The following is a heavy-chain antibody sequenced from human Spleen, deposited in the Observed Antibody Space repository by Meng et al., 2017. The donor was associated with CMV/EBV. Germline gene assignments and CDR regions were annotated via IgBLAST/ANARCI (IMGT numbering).Heavy chain of an antibody. CDR1: GFTFGDYA. D-gene: IGHD6-13*01. CDR2: IRSKAYGGTT. Sequence: SCTASGFTFGDYAMSWVRQAPGKGLEWVGFIRSKAYGGTTEYAASVKGRFTISRDDSKSIAYLQMNSLKTEDTAVYYCTRGWYSSSWYYFDYWGQGTLVTVSS. V-gene: IGHV3-49*04. J-gene: IGHJ4*02. CDR3: TRGWYSSSWYYFDY.